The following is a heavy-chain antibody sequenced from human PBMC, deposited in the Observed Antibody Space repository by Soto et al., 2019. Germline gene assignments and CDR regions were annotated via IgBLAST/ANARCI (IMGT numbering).Heavy chain of an antibody. D-gene: IGHD3-9*01. J-gene: IGHJ3*02. Sequence: ASVKVSCKASGGTFSSYTISWVRQAPGQGLEWMGRIIPILGIANYAQKFQGRVTITADKSTSTAYMELSSLRSEDTAVYYCARDADILTGSDAFDIWGQGTMVTVSS. CDR3: ARDADILTGSDAFDI. V-gene: IGHV1-69*04. CDR2: IIPILGIA. CDR1: GGTFSSYT.